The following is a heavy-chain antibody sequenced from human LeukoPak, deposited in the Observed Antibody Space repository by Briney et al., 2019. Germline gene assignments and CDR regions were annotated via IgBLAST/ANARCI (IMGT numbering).Heavy chain of an antibody. CDR1: GGTFSSYA. CDR3: ARDTDFWSGRRYYYYYYMDV. D-gene: IGHD3-3*01. CDR2: IIPIFGTA. J-gene: IGHJ6*03. V-gene: IGHV1-69*06. Sequence: GASVKVSCQASGGTFSSYAISWVRQAPGQGLEWMGGIIPIFGTANYAQKFQGRVTITADKSTSTAYMELSSLRSEDTAVYYCARDTDFWSGRRYYYYYYMDVWGKGTTVTVSS.